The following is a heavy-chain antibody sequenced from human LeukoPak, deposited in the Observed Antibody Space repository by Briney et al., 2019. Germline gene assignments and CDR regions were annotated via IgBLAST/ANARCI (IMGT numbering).Heavy chain of an antibody. CDR1: GFTFSSYA. Sequence: GGSLRLSCAASGFTFSSYAMNWVRQGPGKGLEWVSGISGSGDNTYYADSVKGRFTISRDNSKNTLYLQMNSLRAGDTAVYYCASFHISGKSYNGLHYWGQGTLVTVSS. J-gene: IGHJ4*02. V-gene: IGHV3-23*01. CDR2: ISGSGDNT. D-gene: IGHD3-10*01. CDR3: ASFHISGKSYNGLHY.